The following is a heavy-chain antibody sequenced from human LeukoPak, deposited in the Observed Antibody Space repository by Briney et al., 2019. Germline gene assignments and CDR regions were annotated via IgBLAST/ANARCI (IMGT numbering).Heavy chain of an antibody. J-gene: IGHJ2*01. CDR3: ARRRYQLHRRYFDL. V-gene: IGHV4-39*07. Sequence: SETLSLTCTVSGGSISSGSYYWSWIRQPPGKGLEWIGEINHSGSTNYNPSLKSRVTISVDTSKNQFSLKLSSVTAADTTIYYCARRRYQLHRRYFDLWGRGTLVTVSS. CDR1: GGSISSGSYY. CDR2: INHSGST. D-gene: IGHD2-2*01.